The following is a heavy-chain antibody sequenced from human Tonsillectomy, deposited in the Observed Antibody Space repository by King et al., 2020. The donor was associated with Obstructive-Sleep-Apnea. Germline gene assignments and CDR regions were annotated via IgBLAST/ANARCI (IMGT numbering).Heavy chain of an antibody. V-gene: IGHV5-51*01. CDR1: GYSFANFW. J-gene: IGHJ5*02. D-gene: IGHD2-15*01. Sequence: QLVQSGAEVKKPGESLKISCKGSGYSFANFWIGWVRQMPGKCLEWMGIIYPGDSDTRYSPSFQGQVTISADKSISTAYLQWSSLKASDTAMYYCARHRGGGYCSGGSCFDPWGQGTLVTVSS. CDR2: IYPGDSDT. CDR3: ARHRGGGYCSGGSCFDP.